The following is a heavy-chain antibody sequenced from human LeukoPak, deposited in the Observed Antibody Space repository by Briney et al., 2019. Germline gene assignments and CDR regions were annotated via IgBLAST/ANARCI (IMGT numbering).Heavy chain of an antibody. D-gene: IGHD3-10*01. Sequence: SETLSLTCTVSGGSISSSSYYWGWIRQPPGKGLEWIGSIYYSGSTYYNPSLKSRVTISVDTSKNQFSLKLGSVTAADTAVYYCARLYGSGSYYKYWGQGTLVTVSS. V-gene: IGHV4-39*07. CDR1: GGSISSSSYY. CDR2: IYYSGST. CDR3: ARLYGSGSYYKY. J-gene: IGHJ4*02.